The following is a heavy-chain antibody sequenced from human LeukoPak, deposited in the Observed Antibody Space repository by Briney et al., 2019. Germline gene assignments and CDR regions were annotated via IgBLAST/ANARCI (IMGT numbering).Heavy chain of an antibody. Sequence: ASVKVSCKASGYTFTGYYMHWVRQAPGQGLEWMGWINPNSGGTNYAQKFQGWVTMTRDTSISTAYMELSRLRSDDTAVYYCARDLGEYSSSSCVDYWGQGTLVTVSS. V-gene: IGHV1-2*04. CDR1: GYTFTGYY. CDR3: ARDLGEYSSSSCVDY. D-gene: IGHD6-6*01. J-gene: IGHJ4*02. CDR2: INPNSGGT.